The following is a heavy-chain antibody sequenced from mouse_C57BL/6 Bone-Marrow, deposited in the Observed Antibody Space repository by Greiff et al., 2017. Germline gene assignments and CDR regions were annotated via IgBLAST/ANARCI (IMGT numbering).Heavy chain of an antibody. V-gene: IGHV3-3*01. CDR3: ARDHYYGSSYDYAMDY. CDR2: TFYSGIT. D-gene: IGHD1-1*01. CDR1: GFSINSDCY. Sequence: EVMLVESGPSLVRPSQTLSLTCTVTGFSINSDCYWIWIRQFPGNKLEYIGYTFYSGITYYNPSLESRTYITRDTSKNQFSLKLSSVTTEDTATYYCARDHYYGSSYDYAMDYWGQGTSVTVSS. J-gene: IGHJ4*01.